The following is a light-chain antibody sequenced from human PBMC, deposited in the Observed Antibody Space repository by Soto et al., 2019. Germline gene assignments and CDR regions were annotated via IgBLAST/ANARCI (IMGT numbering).Light chain of an antibody. Sequence: EIVMTQSPATLSVSPGERATLSCRASQSVNSNLAWYQWKPGQAPRLLIYGASTRATGIPARFGGSGSGTEFTLTISSLQSEDFAVYYCQQYNSWPPAFGQGTKLEIK. CDR3: QQYNSWPPA. CDR2: GAS. CDR1: QSVNSN. J-gene: IGKJ2*01. V-gene: IGKV3-15*01.